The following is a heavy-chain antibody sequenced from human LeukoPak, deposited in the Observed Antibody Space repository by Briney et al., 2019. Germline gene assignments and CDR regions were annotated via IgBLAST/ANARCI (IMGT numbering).Heavy chain of an antibody. CDR3: ARAGIVVVPAAIHLEPYYYYMDV. D-gene: IGHD2-2*01. CDR1: GGSISSYY. CDR2: IYTSGST. Sequence: SETLSLTCTVSGGSISSYYWSWIRQPPGKGLEWIGYIYTSGSTNYNPSLKSRVTISVDTSKNQFSLKLSSVTAADTAVYYCARAGIVVVPAAIHLEPYYYYMDVWGKGTTVTVSS. V-gene: IGHV4-4*09. J-gene: IGHJ6*03.